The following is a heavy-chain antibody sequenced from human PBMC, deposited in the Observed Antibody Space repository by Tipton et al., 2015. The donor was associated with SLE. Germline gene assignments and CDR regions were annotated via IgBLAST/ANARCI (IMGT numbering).Heavy chain of an antibody. Sequence: TLSLTCTVSGGSISSSSYYWGWIRQPPGKGLEWIGSIYYSGSTYYNPPLKSRVTISVDTSKNQFSLKLSSVTAADTAVYYCARTYSSSWGYFDYWGQGTLVTVSS. V-gene: IGHV4-39*01. J-gene: IGHJ4*02. CDR2: IYYSGST. CDR1: GGSISSSSYY. D-gene: IGHD6-6*01. CDR3: ARTYSSSWGYFDY.